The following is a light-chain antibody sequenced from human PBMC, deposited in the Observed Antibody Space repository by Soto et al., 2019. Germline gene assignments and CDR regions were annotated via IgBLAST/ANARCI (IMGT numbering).Light chain of an antibody. CDR1: SSAVGIYNR. Sequence: QSALTQPPSVSGSPGQSVTISCPGTSSAVGIYNRVSWYQQPPGTAPKLMIYEVSNRPSGVPDRFSGSKSGNTASLTISGLQAEDEADYYCSSYTSTSTVLFGGGTKLTVL. V-gene: IGLV2-18*02. CDR2: EVS. CDR3: SSYTSTSTVL. J-gene: IGLJ2*01.